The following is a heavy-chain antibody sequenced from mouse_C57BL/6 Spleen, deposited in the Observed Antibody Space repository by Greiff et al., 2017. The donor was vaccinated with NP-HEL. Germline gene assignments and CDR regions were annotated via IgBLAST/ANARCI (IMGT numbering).Heavy chain of an antibody. CDR3: ARCDYDGDYAMDY. CDR1: GYAFTNYL. CDR2: INPGSGGT. J-gene: IGHJ4*01. V-gene: IGHV1-54*01. Sequence: QVQLQQSGAELVRPGTSVKVSCKASGYAFTNYLIEWVKQRPGQGLEWIGVINPGSGGTNYNEKFKGKATLTADKSSSTAYMQLSSLTSEDSAVYFCARCDYDGDYAMDYWGQGTSVTVSS. D-gene: IGHD2-4*01.